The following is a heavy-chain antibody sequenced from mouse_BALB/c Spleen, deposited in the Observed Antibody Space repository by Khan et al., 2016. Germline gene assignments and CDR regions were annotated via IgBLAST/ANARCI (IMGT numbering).Heavy chain of an antibody. V-gene: IGHV3-8*02. D-gene: IGHD1-1*01. CDR1: GDSITSGY. Sequence: EVQLQESGPSLVKLSQTLSLTCSVTGDSITSGYWNWIRKFPGNKLEYMGYISHSGSTYYKPSLKSRISITRDTSKNQYYLQLNSVTTEDTATYYCARYDGRTYVRGMDYWGQGTSVTVSS. CDR3: ARYDGRTYVRGMDY. CDR2: ISHSGST. J-gene: IGHJ4*01.